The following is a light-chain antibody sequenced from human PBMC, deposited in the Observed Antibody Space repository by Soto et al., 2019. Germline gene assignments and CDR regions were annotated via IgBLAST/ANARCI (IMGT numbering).Light chain of an antibody. CDR1: QGISHS. J-gene: IGKJ3*01. Sequence: DVQMTQSPSSVSASIGDRVTITCRASQGISHSLAWYQQRPGKAPRLLIYTASTLQRGVPSRFRGSGSGTVFTLTITSVQPEGFATYYCQQANTFLGAFGPGTKVDIK. CDR3: QQANTFLGA. CDR2: TAS. V-gene: IGKV1-12*01.